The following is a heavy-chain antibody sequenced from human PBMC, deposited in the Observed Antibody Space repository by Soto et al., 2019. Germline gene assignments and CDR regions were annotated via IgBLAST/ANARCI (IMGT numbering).Heavy chain of an antibody. J-gene: IGHJ4*02. V-gene: IGHV2-5*02. D-gene: IGHD3-10*01. Sequence: QITLKESGPTLVKPTQTLTLTCTFSGFSLSTSGVGVGWIRQPPGKALEWLALIYWDDDKRYSPSLKSRLTITKETSKNQVVLTMTNMDPVDTATYYCAHTSPLYGSGKFDYWGQGTLVTVSS. CDR1: GFSLSTSGVG. CDR2: IYWDDDK. CDR3: AHTSPLYGSGKFDY.